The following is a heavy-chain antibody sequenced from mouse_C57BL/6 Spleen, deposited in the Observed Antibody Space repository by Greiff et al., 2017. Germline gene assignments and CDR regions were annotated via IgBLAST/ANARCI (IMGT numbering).Heavy chain of an antibody. Sequence: EVKLVESGGGLVKPGGSLKLSCAASGFTFSSYTMTWVRQTPEKRLEWVATISGGGGKPYYPDNVKGRFTISIDKAKNTLYMQMSSLRSEDTALYYWARHEDYGCPAWFAYWGQGTLVTVSA. D-gene: IGHD2-2*01. V-gene: IGHV5-9*01. CDR2: ISGGGGKP. CDR3: ARHEDYGCPAWFAY. J-gene: IGHJ3*01. CDR1: GFTFSSYT.